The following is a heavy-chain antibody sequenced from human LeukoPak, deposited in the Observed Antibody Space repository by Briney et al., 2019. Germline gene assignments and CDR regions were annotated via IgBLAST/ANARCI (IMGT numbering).Heavy chain of an antibody. D-gene: IGHD3-3*01. CDR3: ARGAYYDFWSGYPKYNWFDP. J-gene: IGHJ5*02. Sequence: SETLPLTCAVYGGSFSGYYWSWIRQPPGKGLEWIGEINHSGSTNYNPSLKSRVTISVDTSKNQFSLKLSSVTAADTAVYYCARGAYYDFWSGYPKYNWFDPWGQGTLVTVSS. CDR2: INHSGST. CDR1: GGSFSGYY. V-gene: IGHV4-34*01.